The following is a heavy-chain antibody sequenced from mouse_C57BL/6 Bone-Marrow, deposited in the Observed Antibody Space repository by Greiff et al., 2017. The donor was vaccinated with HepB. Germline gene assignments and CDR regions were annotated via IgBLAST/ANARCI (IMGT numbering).Heavy chain of an antibody. V-gene: IGHV14-4*01. Sequence: EVQLQQSGAELVRPGASVKLSCTASGFNIKDDYMHWVKQRPEQGLEWIGWIDPENGDTEYASKFKGKATITADTSSNTAYLQLSSLTSEDTAVYYCTLYSNYVSWFAYWGQGTLVTVSA. CDR2: IDPENGDT. J-gene: IGHJ3*01. CDR3: TLYSNYVSWFAY. D-gene: IGHD2-5*01. CDR1: GFNIKDDY.